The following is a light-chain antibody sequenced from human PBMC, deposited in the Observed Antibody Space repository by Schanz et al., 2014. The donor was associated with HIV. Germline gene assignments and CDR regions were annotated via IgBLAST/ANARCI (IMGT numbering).Light chain of an antibody. CDR1: SADVGGYDY. CDR3: SSHAGSSPYWV. J-gene: IGLJ3*02. CDR2: DVS. Sequence: QSVLTQPPSASGSPGQSVTIPCTGTSADVGGYDYVSWYQQHPGKAPKLMIYDVSKRPLGVPDRFSGSKSGNTASLTVSGLQAEDDADYYCSSHAGSSPYWVFGGGTKLTVL. V-gene: IGLV2-8*01.